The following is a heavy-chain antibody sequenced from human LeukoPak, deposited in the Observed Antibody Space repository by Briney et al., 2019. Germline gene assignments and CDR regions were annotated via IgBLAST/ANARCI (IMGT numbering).Heavy chain of an antibody. V-gene: IGHV6-1*01. J-gene: IGHJ4*02. CDR1: APSVASNSAG. D-gene: IGHD4-17*01. CDR2: TDDRSRWYN. Sequence: SQSLSLTCALAAPSVASNSAGWDWIRQSGSRGFEWFARTDDRSRWYNDYAPSVRRRITINPATTENQCPLPLNSVTPEGTAVYYCARDDYGYYFDYWGQGTLVTVSS. CDR3: ARDDYGYYFDY.